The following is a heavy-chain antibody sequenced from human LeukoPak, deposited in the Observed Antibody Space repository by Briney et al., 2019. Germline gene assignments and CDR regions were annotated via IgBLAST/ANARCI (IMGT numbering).Heavy chain of an antibody. CDR2: IYHSGST. D-gene: IGHD4-17*01. CDR3: ARNATVTTRSEAFDI. CDR1: AFSISTGYY. J-gene: IGHJ3*02. Sequence: SETLSLTCAVSAFSISTGYYWGWIRQPPGKGLEWIGSIYHSGSTHYNPSLKSRITISIDTSKSQFSLELRSVTAADTAVYYCARNATVTTRSEAFDIWGQGTMLTVSS. V-gene: IGHV4-38-2*01.